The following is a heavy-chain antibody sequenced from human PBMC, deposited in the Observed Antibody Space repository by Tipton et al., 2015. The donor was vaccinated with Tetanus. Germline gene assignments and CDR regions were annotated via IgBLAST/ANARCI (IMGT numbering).Heavy chain of an antibody. Sequence: LRLSCAVSGVSIRSSSYFWGWIRQPPGKGLEWIGHTFYTGSRHYNPSVESRVTISGDTTKNQFSLRRSSVTAADTAVYFCARHPPPYFYGSVSSLDYWGQGTPVTVSS. D-gene: IGHD3-10*01. CDR3: ARHPPPYFYGSVSSLDY. J-gene: IGHJ4*02. V-gene: IGHV4-39*01. CDR1: GVSIRSSSYF. CDR2: TFYTGSR.